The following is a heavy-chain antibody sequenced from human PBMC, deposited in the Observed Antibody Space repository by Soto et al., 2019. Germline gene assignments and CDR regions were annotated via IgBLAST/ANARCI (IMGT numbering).Heavy chain of an antibody. CDR1: GYTFTSYG. Sequence: ASVKVSCKASGYTFTSYGISWVRQAPGQGLEWMGWISAYNGNTNYAQKLQGRVTMTTDTSTSTAYMELRSLRSDDTAVYYCARSIFYDFWRPRYMDVRCPGTMVTLSS. CDR2: ISAYNGNT. D-gene: IGHD3-3*01. J-gene: IGHJ6*02. CDR3: ARSIFYDFWRPRYMDV. V-gene: IGHV1-18*01.